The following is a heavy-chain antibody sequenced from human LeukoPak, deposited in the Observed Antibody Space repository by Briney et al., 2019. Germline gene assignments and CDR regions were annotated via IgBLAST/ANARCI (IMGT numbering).Heavy chain of an antibody. D-gene: IGHD4-23*01. CDR1: GGSISSYY. Sequence: SETLSLTCTVSGGSISSYYWSWIRQPPGKGLEWIGYIYYSGSTNYNPSLKSRVTISVDTSKNQFSLKLSSVTAADTAVYYCASPEEGATVVTGYAFDIWGQGTMVTVSS. CDR2: IYYSGST. CDR3: ASPEEGATVVTGYAFDI. V-gene: IGHV4-59*08. J-gene: IGHJ3*02.